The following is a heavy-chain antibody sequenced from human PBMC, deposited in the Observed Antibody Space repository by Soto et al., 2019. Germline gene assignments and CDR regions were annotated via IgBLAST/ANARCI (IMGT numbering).Heavy chain of an antibody. Sequence: GSLKPPCATSGFTFSRYSLNLVRQAPGKGLEWVSYISSSSSTIYYADSVKGRFTISRDNAKNSLYLQMNSPRDEDTAVYYCQRDSQGRKLGNWGQGKMVTVSS. CDR1: GFTFSRYS. CDR3: QRDSQGRKLGN. D-gene: IGHD6-6*01. V-gene: IGHV3-48*02. J-gene: IGHJ3*01. CDR2: ISSSSSTI.